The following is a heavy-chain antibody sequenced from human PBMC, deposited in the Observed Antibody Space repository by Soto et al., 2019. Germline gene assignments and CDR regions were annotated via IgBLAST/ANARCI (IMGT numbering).Heavy chain of an antibody. J-gene: IGHJ4*02. CDR1: GLPFSSHY. V-gene: IGHV3-7*04. CDR3: ARETWWRLDY. Sequence: EVQLVESGGGLVQPGGSLRLSCAASGLPFSSHYMSWIRQAPGRGPEWVAKINPDGSDEQYAASVRGRFTVSRDNTKHLLFLQMNGLRVEDTAVYYCARETWWRLDYWGQGNLVTVSS. CDR2: INPDGSDE. D-gene: IGHD2-15*01.